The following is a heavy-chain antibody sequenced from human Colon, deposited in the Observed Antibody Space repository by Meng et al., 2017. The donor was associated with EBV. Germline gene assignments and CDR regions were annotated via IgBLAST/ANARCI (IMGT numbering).Heavy chain of an antibody. CDR1: GGSLSSRNW. D-gene: IGHD2-21*02. Sequence: QVPRQAPGPGPVKPSWTLSLARVVSGGSLSSRNWWSWVRQPPGKGLEWIGEIYHSGSTNYNPSLKSRVTISVDESKNQFSLRLSSVTAADTAVYYCARVGAYCGGDCYHPRWGQGTLVTVSS. CDR3: ARVGAYCGGDCYHPR. CDR2: IYHSGST. V-gene: IGHV4-4*02. J-gene: IGHJ4*02.